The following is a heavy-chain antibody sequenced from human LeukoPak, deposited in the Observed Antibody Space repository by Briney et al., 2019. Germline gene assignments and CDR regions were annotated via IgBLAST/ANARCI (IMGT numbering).Heavy chain of an antibody. D-gene: IGHD6-13*01. J-gene: IGHJ6*03. Sequence: GGSLRLSCAASGFTVSSNYMSWVRQAPGKGLEWVSVIYCGGSTYYADAVVGRCPISRDNSKNTLYLQMNSLRAEDAAVYYCAKDLSKQHLVGRGGGGYYYYMDVWVRGTTVTNSS. CDR3: AKDLSKQHLVGRGGGGYYYYMDV. CDR1: GFTVSSNY. V-gene: IGHV3-53*01. CDR2: IYCGGST.